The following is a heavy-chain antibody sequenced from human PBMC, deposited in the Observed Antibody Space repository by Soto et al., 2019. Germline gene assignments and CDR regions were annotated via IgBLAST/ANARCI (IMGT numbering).Heavy chain of an antibody. CDR2: ISGNGGST. Sequence: PGGSLRLSCAASGFTFSSYAMSWVRQAPGKGLEWVSAISGNGGSTYYADSVKGRFTISRDNSKNTLYLQMNSLRAEDTAVYYCAKDQNRALDAFDIWRQGTMVTVSS. J-gene: IGHJ3*02. D-gene: IGHD3-10*01. CDR3: AKDQNRALDAFDI. CDR1: GFTFSSYA. V-gene: IGHV3-23*01.